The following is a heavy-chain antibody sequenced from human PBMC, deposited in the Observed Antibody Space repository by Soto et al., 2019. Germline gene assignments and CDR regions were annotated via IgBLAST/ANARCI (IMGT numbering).Heavy chain of an antibody. J-gene: IGHJ4*02. Sequence: PSETLSLTCTVSGASISSSNWWSWVRQPPGKGLEWIGEIFHSGSTNYDPSRKSRVTISVDKSKNQFSLTLRSVTAADTAVYYCARVYCTSINRYTPFDYWGQGTLVTVSS. CDR3: ARVYCTSINRYTPFDY. D-gene: IGHD2-2*02. V-gene: IGHV4-4*02. CDR2: IFHSGST. CDR1: GASISSSNW.